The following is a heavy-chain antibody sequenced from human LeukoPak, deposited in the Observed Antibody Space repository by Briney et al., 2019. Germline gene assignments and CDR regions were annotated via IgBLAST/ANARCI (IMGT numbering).Heavy chain of an antibody. Sequence: GGSLRLSCAASGFTFSSYAMSWVRQAPGKGLEWFSAISGSGDSTYYADSVKGRFTISRDNSKNTLYLQMDSLRAEDTAVYYCAKDRGSSGWYVRDYWGQGTLVTVSS. CDR3: AKDRGSSGWYVRDY. V-gene: IGHV3-23*01. D-gene: IGHD6-19*01. CDR1: GFTFSSYA. CDR2: ISGSGDST. J-gene: IGHJ4*02.